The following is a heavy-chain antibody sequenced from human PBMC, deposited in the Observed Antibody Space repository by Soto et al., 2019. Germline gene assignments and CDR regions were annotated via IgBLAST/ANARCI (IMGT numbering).Heavy chain of an antibody. V-gene: IGHV4-61*01. Sequence: SETLSLTCTVSGGSVSSPNYYRSWIRQPPGKTLEWIGYVYYIGTSNYNPSLKSRVTISIDTSKNQFSLNMRSVTSDDTAVYYCTKDAKFDDIYTGYFVNDLWGQGTPVTVSS. CDR3: TKDAKFDDIYTGYFVNDL. J-gene: IGHJ5*02. D-gene: IGHD3-9*01. CDR2: VYYIGTS. CDR1: GGSVSSPNYY.